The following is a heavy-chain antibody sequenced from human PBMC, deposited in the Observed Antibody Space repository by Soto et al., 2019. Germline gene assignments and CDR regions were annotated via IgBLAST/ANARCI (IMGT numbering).Heavy chain of an antibody. Sequence: SVKVSFKASEGTFSSYAISWVRQAPGQGPEWMGSITPILGTANYAQKFQDRVTLTADKSTSTAYMKLSSLRSEDTAVYYCARGQSGNYYDNYFDYWGQGTLVTVSS. CDR2: ITPILGTA. V-gene: IGHV1-69*04. J-gene: IGHJ4*02. CDR3: ARGQSGNYYDNYFDY. D-gene: IGHD1-26*01. CDR1: EGTFSSYA.